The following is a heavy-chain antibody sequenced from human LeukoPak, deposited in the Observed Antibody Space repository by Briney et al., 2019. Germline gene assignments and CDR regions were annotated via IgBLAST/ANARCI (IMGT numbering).Heavy chain of an antibody. J-gene: IGHJ4*02. Sequence: GGSLRLSCAASGFTFSSYAMSWVRQAPGKGLEWVSAISGSRGSTYYADSVKGRFTISRDNSKNTLNLQMNSLRAEDTAVYYCAKDTVYEFWSGYTDYWGQGTLVTVSS. CDR3: AKDTVYEFWSGYTDY. V-gene: IGHV3-23*01. CDR2: ISGSRGST. CDR1: GFTFSSYA. D-gene: IGHD3-3*01.